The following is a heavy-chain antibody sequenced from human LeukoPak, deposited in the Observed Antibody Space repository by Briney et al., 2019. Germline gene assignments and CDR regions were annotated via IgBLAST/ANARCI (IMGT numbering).Heavy chain of an antibody. D-gene: IGHD5-12*01. J-gene: IGHJ6*02. V-gene: IGHV1-69*13. Sequence: SVKVSCKASGGTFSSYAISWVRQAPGQGLEWMGGIIPIFGTANYAQKFQGRVTITADESTSTVYMELSSLRSEDTAVYYCASGKVAPNYYFGMDVWGQGTTVTVSS. CDR3: ASGKVAPNYYFGMDV. CDR2: IIPIFGTA. CDR1: GGTFSSYA.